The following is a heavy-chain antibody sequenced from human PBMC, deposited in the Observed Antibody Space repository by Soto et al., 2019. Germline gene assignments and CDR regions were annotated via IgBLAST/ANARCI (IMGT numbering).Heavy chain of an antibody. Sequence: SETLSLTCTVSGGSISSSSYYWGWIRQPPGKGLEWIGCIYYSGSTYYNPSLKSRVTISVDTSKNQFSLKLSSVTAADTAVYYCARTSQYDYSNYFDYWGQGTLVTVSS. CDR2: IYYSGST. D-gene: IGHD4-4*01. J-gene: IGHJ4*02. CDR3: ARTSQYDYSNYFDY. CDR1: GGSISSSSYY. V-gene: IGHV4-39*01.